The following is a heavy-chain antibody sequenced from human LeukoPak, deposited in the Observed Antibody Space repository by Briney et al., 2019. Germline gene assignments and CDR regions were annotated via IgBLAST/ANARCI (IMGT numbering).Heavy chain of an antibody. Sequence: PGGSLRLSCAASGFTFDDYAMHWVRQAPGKGLEWVSLISGDGGSTYYADSVKGRFTISRDNSKNSLYLQMNSLRTEDTALYYCAHHSSGWYSFDYWGQGTLVTVSS. D-gene: IGHD6-19*01. J-gene: IGHJ4*02. V-gene: IGHV3-43*02. CDR1: GFTFDDYA. CDR2: ISGDGGST. CDR3: AHHSSGWYSFDY.